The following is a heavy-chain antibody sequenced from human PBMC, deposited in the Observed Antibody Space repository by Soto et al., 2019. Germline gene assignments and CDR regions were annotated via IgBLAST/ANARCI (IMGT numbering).Heavy chain of an antibody. Sequence: QVQLQESGPGLVKPSETLSLTCTVSGASIRTYFWTWIWQSAGAGLEWLGRIDPSGTTTSNPSLQRRLTMSLDTSTNQFSLTLTSVAAADAAVYFCASLGRNYYNGMDVWGQGTTVIVSS. V-gene: IGHV4-4*07. J-gene: IGHJ6*02. CDR3: ASLGRNYYNGMDV. CDR1: GASIRTYF. CDR2: IDPSGTT.